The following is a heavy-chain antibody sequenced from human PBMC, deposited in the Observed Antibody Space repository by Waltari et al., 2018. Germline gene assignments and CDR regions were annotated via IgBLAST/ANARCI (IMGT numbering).Heavy chain of an antibody. Sequence: QVQLQQWGAGLLKPSETLSLTCAVYGGSFSGYYWSWIRQPPGKGLAWIGEINHSGSTNYNPSLKSRVTISVDTSKNQFSLKLSSVTAADTAVYYCASLIRCSGGSCYSGHYYYGMDVWGQGTTVTVSS. CDR1: GGSFSGYY. D-gene: IGHD2-15*01. CDR3: ASLIRCSGGSCYSGHYYYGMDV. V-gene: IGHV4-34*01. CDR2: INHSGST. J-gene: IGHJ6*02.